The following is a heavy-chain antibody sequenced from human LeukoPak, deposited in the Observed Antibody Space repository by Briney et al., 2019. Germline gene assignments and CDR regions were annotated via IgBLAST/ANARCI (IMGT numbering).Heavy chain of an antibody. V-gene: IGHV1-2*02. CDR1: GYTFTGYY. CDR3: ARVPHSGYDWFDY. D-gene: IGHD5-12*01. CDR2: INPNSGGT. Sequence: ASVKVSCKASGYTFTGYYMHWVRQAPGQGLEWMGWINPNSGGTNYAQKFRGRVTMTRDTPISTAYMELSRLRSDDTAVYYCARVPHSGYDWFDYWGQGTLVTVSS. J-gene: IGHJ4*02.